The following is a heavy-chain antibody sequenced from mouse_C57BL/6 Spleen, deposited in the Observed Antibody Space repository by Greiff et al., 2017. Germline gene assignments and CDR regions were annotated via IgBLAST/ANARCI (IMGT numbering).Heavy chain of an antibody. CDR3: ASKGNDDSFAY. CDR2: IDPSDSYT. D-gene: IGHD2-2*01. CDR1: GYTFTSYW. Sequence: VQLQQPGAELVMPGASVKLSCKASGYTFTSYWMHWVKQRPGQGLEWIGEIDPSDSYTNYNQKFKGKSTLTVDKSSSTAYMQLSSQTSADSAVYYCASKGNDDSFAYWGQGTLVTVSA. J-gene: IGHJ3*01. V-gene: IGHV1-69*01.